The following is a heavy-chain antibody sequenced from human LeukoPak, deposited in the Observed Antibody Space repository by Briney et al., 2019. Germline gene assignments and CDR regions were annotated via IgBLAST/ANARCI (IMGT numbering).Heavy chain of an antibody. J-gene: IGHJ4*02. Sequence: GGSLTLSCAASRFTFSNYAMHRVRQAPGKGLEWVELISYDGNNKDYADSVKGRFTISRDNSKNTLYLQMNSLRAEDTAVYYCARDRYSSGWYVDYWGQGTLVTVSS. CDR3: ARDRYSSGWYVDY. CDR1: RFTFSNYA. V-gene: IGHV3-30*04. D-gene: IGHD6-19*01. CDR2: ISYDGNNK.